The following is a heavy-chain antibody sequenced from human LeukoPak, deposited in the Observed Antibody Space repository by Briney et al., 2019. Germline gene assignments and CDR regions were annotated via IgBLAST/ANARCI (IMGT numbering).Heavy chain of an antibody. Sequence: PGGSLRLSCATSGITFSSYSMKWVRQAPGKGLEWVSSITKGGSDIYYADSVKGRFTISRDDAKNSLYLQMNSLRVEDTAVYYCATDSSGYLIYWYFDLWGRGTLVTVSS. D-gene: IGHD3-22*01. V-gene: IGHV3-21*01. CDR1: GITFSSYS. J-gene: IGHJ2*01. CDR2: ITKGGSDI. CDR3: ATDSSGYLIYWYFDL.